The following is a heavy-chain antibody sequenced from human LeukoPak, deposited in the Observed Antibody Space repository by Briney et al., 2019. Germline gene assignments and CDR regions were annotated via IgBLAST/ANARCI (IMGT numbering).Heavy chain of an antibody. Sequence: GGSLRLSCAGSGFSLRSYAMNWSGQAPGKGLEGMAFIRSDGSNKYYADSVKGRFTISRDNSKNTLYLQMNSLRAEDTAVYYCARDRIGSGPFDYWGQGTLVTVSS. CDR2: IRSDGSNK. CDR1: GFSLRSYA. V-gene: IGHV3-30*02. D-gene: IGHD6-25*01. J-gene: IGHJ4*02. CDR3: ARDRIGSGPFDY.